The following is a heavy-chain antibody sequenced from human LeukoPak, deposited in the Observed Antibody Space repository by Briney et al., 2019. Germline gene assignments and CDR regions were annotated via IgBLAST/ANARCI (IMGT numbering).Heavy chain of an antibody. Sequence: PSETLSLTCAVYGGSFSGYYWSWIRQPPGEGLEWIGEINHSGSTNYNPSLKSRVTVAVDTSKNQFSLKLSAVTAADTAVYYCARAGNWFDPRGQGTLVTVSS. CDR3: ARAGNWFDP. CDR1: GGSFSGYY. CDR2: INHSGST. J-gene: IGHJ5*02. D-gene: IGHD3-10*01. V-gene: IGHV4-34*01.